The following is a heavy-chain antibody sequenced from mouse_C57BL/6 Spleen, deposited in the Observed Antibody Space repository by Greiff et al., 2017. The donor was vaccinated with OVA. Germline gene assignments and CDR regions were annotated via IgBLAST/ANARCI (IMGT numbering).Heavy chain of an antibody. Sequence: EVQLQESGPGLVKPSQSLSLTCSVTGYSITSGYYWNWIRQFPGNKLEWMGYISYDGSNNYNPSLKNRISITRDTSKNQFFLKLKSVTTEDTTTYYCARGPDYYAMDYWGQGTSVTVSS. CDR2: ISYDGSN. J-gene: IGHJ4*01. V-gene: IGHV3-6*01. CDR3: ARGPDYYAMDY. CDR1: GYSITSGYY.